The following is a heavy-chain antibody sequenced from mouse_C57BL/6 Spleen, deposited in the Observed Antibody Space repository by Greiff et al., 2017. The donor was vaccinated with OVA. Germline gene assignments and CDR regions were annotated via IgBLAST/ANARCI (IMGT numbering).Heavy chain of an antibody. V-gene: IGHV14-2*01. CDR2: IDPEDGET. Sequence: EVQLQESGAELVKPGASVKLSCTASGFNIKDYYMHWVKQRTEQGLEWIGRIDPEDGETKYAPKFQGKATITADTSSNTAYLQLSSLTSEDTAVYYCAIDYYGSSYEWFAYWGQGTLVTVSA. J-gene: IGHJ3*01. CDR1: GFNIKDYY. CDR3: AIDYYGSSYEWFAY. D-gene: IGHD1-1*01.